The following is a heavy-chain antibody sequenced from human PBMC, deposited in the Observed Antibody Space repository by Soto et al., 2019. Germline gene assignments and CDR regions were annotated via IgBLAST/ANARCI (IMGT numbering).Heavy chain of an antibody. Sequence: SETLSLTCSVSDDSINSDKYYWGWIRQPPGKGLEWIGSIYYRGNAYYNPSLQTRVTISLDKSRSQFSLKLNSVTAADSAVYFCARLEGLATIPYYFDVWGTGALVPVSS. CDR2: IYYRGNA. CDR1: DDSINSDKYY. V-gene: IGHV4-39*01. J-gene: IGHJ4*02. CDR3: ARLEGLATIPYYFDV. D-gene: IGHD3-9*01.